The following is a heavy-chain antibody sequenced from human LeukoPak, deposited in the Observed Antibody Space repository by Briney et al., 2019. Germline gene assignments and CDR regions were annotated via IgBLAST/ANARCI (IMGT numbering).Heavy chain of an antibody. CDR3: ARTYDTSRGCTRCFDY. Sequence: SVKVSCKASGGTFSSYAISWVRQAPGQGLEWMGRIIPIFGTANYAQKFQGRVTITTDESTSTAYMELSSLRSEDTAVYYCARTYDTSRGCTRCFDYWGQGSLLTVSS. CDR2: IIPIFGTA. D-gene: IGHD6-19*01. CDR1: GGTFSSYA. J-gene: IGHJ4*02. V-gene: IGHV1-69*05.